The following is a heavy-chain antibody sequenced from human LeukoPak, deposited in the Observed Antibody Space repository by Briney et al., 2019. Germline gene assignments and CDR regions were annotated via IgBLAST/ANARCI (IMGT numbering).Heavy chain of an antibody. CDR1: GGSFSGYY. CDR2: INHSGST. Sequence: SETLSLTCAVYGGSFSGYYWGWIRQPPGKGLEWIGEINHSGSTNYNPSLKSRVNISVDTSKNQFSLKLSSVTAADTAVYYCASNRYYYDSSGYYDYWGQGTLVTVSS. CDR3: ASNRYYYDSSGYYDY. D-gene: IGHD3-22*01. J-gene: IGHJ4*02. V-gene: IGHV4-34*01.